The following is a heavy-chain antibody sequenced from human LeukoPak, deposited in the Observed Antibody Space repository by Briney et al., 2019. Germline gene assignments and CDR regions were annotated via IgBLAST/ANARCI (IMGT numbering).Heavy chain of an antibody. J-gene: IGHJ4*02. V-gene: IGHV3-23*01. CDR2: ISSSGGST. CDR3: AEVPTMIVVAQFYFDY. Sequence: PGGSLRLSCAASGFTFSSYAMNWVRQAPGKGLEWVSAISSSGGSTYYADSVKGRFTISRDNSKNTLYLQTNSLRAEDTAVHYCAEVPTMIVVAQFYFDYWGQGTLVTVSS. D-gene: IGHD3-22*01. CDR1: GFTFSSYA.